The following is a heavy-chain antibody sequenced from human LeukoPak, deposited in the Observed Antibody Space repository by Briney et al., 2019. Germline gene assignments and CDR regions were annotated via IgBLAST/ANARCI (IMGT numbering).Heavy chain of an antibody. Sequence: ASVKLSCTASGYTFSSYGMSWVRQAPGQGLEWMGWIRAYGGNTNYAQKLQGRVTMTTDTSTSTAYMELRSLRSDDTAVYYCARGTRAAAGTYYYYYMDVWGKGTTVTISS. CDR3: ARGTRAAAGTYYYYYMDV. V-gene: IGHV1-18*01. D-gene: IGHD2-15*01. CDR2: IRAYGGNT. CDR1: GYTFSSYG. J-gene: IGHJ6*03.